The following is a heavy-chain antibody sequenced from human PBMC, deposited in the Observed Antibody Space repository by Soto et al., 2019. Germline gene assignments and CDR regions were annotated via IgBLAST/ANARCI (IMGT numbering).Heavy chain of an antibody. J-gene: IGHJ4*02. CDR2: IIPIFGTA. Sequence: QVQLVQSGAEVKKPGSSVKVSCKASGGTFSSYAISWVRQAPGQGLEWMGGIIPIFGTANYAQKFQGRVTLTSEESTSKAYMELSSLSSEDTAVYYCARDYYGSGRNTPTDYWGQGTLVTVSS. V-gene: IGHV1-69*05. CDR3: ARDYYGSGRNTPTDY. D-gene: IGHD3-10*01. CDR1: GGTFSSYA.